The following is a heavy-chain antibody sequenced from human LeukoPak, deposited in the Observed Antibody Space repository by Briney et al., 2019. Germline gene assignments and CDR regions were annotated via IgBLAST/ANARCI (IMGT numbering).Heavy chain of an antibody. D-gene: IGHD5-18*01. CDR3: ARDRRLSVDIAMAPFDY. CDR2: ISTHTGET. Sequence: ASVKVSCKASGYTFTIYGITWVRQAPGQGLEWMGWISTHTGETNYAQKLQARVTMTTDTSTSTAYMELRSLRSDDTAVYYCARDRRLSVDIAMAPFDYWGQGTLVTVSS. J-gene: IGHJ4*02. V-gene: IGHV1-18*04. CDR1: GYTFTIYG.